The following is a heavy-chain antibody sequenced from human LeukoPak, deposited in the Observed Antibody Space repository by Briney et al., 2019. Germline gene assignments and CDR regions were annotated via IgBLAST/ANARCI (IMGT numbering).Heavy chain of an antibody. D-gene: IGHD5-12*01. Sequence: SETLSLTCAVYGGSFSGYYWSWIRQPPGKGLEWIGEINHSGSTNYNPSLKSRVTISVDTSKNQFSLKLSSVTAADTAVYYCARVSWLRSGRAGAFDIWGQGTMVTVSS. CDR2: INHSGST. J-gene: IGHJ3*02. CDR1: GGSFSGYY. V-gene: IGHV4-34*01. CDR3: ARVSWLRSGRAGAFDI.